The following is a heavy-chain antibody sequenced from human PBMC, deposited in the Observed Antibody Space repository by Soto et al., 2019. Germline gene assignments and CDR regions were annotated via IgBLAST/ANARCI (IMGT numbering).Heavy chain of an antibody. Sequence: SETLSLSCAVYGGSFSCYYWSWIRQPPGKGLEWIGEIHHSGRTNYNPSLKSRVTISVDTSKNQFSLKLSSVTAADTAVYYCARHGSGNLYYYYGKDVWGQWTTVTVS. CDR2: IHHSGRT. V-gene: IGHV4-34*01. D-gene: IGHD3-10*01. CDR1: GGSFSCYY. CDR3: ARHGSGNLYYYYGKDV. J-gene: IGHJ6*02.